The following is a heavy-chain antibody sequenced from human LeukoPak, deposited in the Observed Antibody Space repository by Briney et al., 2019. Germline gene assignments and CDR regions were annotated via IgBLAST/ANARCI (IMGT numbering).Heavy chain of an antibody. J-gene: IGHJ6*03. CDR2: IYYSGST. Sequence: SETLSLTCTVSGGSISSYYWSWIRQPPGKGLEWIGYIYYSGSTNFNPSLKSRVTVSVDTSKNQFSLKLSSVTAADTAVYYCARAQRGGDSYYYYYYMDVWGKGTTVTVSS. CDR3: ARAQRGGDSYYYYYYMDV. CDR1: GGSISSYY. V-gene: IGHV4-59*01. D-gene: IGHD2-21*01.